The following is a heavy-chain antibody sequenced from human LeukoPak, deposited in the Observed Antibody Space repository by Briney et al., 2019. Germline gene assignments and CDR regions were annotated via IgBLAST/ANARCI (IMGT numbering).Heavy chain of an antibody. CDR2: IRYDGSNK. V-gene: IGHV3-30*02. J-gene: IGHJ6*03. CDR1: GFTFSSYG. Sequence: GGSLRLSCAASGFTFSSYGMHWVRQAPGKGLEWVAFIRYDGSNKYYADSVKGRFTISRDNSKNTLYLQMNSLRAEDTAVYYCAKDRLRLGELSLRETYYYYYMDVWGKGTTVTVSS. D-gene: IGHD3-16*02. CDR3: AKDRLRLGELSLRETYYYYYMDV.